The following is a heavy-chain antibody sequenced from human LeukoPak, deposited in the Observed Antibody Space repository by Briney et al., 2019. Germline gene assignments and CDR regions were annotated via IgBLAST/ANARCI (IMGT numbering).Heavy chain of an antibody. D-gene: IGHD6-13*01. J-gene: IGHJ6*03. CDR2: IYYSGST. CDR3: ARGASSWYPYYYYYMDV. V-gene: IGHV4-39*07. Sequence: SETLSLTCTVSGGSISSSSYYWGWIRQPPGKGLEWIGSIYYSGSTYYNPSLKSRVTISVDTSKNQFSLKLSSVTAADTAVYYCARGASSWYPYYYYYMDVWGKGTTVTVSS. CDR1: GGSISSSSYY.